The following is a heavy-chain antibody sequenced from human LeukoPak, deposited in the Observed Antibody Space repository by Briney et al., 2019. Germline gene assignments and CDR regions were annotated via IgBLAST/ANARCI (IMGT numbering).Heavy chain of an antibody. J-gene: IGHJ4*02. Sequence: GGSLRLSCAASGFTFSSYAMSWVRQAPGKGLEWVSYISSSGSTIYYADSMKGRFTVSRDNAKNSLYLQMNSLRAEDTAMYYCARLGKDTSMAPSDYWGQGTLVTVSS. D-gene: IGHD5-18*01. V-gene: IGHV3-48*04. CDR2: ISSSGSTI. CDR1: GFTFSSYA. CDR3: ARLGKDTSMAPSDY.